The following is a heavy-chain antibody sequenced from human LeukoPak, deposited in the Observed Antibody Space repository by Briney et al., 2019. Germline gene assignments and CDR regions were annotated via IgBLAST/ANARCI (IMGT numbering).Heavy chain of an antibody. CDR1: GGSISSGDYY. J-gene: IGHJ5*02. D-gene: IGHD3-10*01. Sequence: KPSQTLSLTCTVSGGSISSGDYYWSWIRQPPGKGLEWIGYIYYSGSTYYNPSLKSRVTISVDTSKNQFSLKLSSVTAADTAVYYCARVVRGKFGELSNINWFDPWGQGTLVTVSS. CDR2: IYYSGST. CDR3: ARVVRGKFGELSNINWFDP. V-gene: IGHV4-30-4*01.